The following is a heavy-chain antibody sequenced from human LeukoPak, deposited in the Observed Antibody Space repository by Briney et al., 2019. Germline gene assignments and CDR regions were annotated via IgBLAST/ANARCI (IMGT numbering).Heavy chain of an antibody. D-gene: IGHD6-13*01. CDR1: GFTFSSYW. V-gene: IGHV3-7*01. Sequence: PGGSLRLSCAASGFTFSSYWMSWVRQAPGKGLEWVANIKQDGSEKYYVDSVKGRFTISRDNAKNSLYLQMNSLRAEDTAVYYCAARIAAADPDYYYMDVWGKGTTVTVSS. J-gene: IGHJ6*03. CDR3: AARIAAADPDYYYMDV. CDR2: IKQDGSEK.